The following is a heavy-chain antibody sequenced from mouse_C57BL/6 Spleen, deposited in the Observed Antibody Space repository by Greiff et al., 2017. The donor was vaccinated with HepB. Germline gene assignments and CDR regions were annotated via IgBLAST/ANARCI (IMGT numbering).Heavy chain of an antibody. V-gene: IGHV5-17*01. J-gene: IGHJ3*01. CDR3: ARDYYGSSSPY. CDR2: ISSGSSTI. D-gene: IGHD1-1*01. Sequence: EVMLVESGGGLVKPGGSLKLSCAASGFTFSDYGMHWVRQAPEKGLEWVAYISSGSSTIYYADTVKGRFTISRDNAKNTLFLQMTSLRSEDTAMYYCARDYYGSSSPYWGQGTLVTVSA. CDR1: GFTFSDYG.